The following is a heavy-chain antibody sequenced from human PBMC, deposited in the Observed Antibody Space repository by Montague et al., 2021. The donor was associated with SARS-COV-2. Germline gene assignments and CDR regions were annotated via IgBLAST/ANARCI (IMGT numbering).Heavy chain of an antibody. CDR3: ARGVPLGYDFWSGYPEIGDFDY. CDR2: IYDSGST. Sequence: SETLSLTCTVSGGSISSSSYYWGWIRQPPGKGLEWIGSIYDSGSTYYNPSLKSRVTISVDTSKNQFSLKLSSATAADTAVYYCARGVPLGYDFWSGYPEIGDFDYWGQGTLVTVSS. CDR1: GGSISSSSYY. V-gene: IGHV4-39*01. J-gene: IGHJ4*02. D-gene: IGHD3-3*01.